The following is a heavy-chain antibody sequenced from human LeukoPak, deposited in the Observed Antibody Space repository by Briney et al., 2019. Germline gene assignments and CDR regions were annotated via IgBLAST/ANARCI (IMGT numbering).Heavy chain of an antibody. J-gene: IGHJ3*02. CDR1: GGSLSSYY. CDR2: IYYSGST. Sequence: SETLSLTCTVSGGSLSSYYWSWIRQPPGKGLEWIGYIYYSGSTNYNPSLKSRVTISVDTSKNQFSLKLSSVTAADTAVYYCAREAKSSSWFEGDAFDIWGQGTMVTVSS. D-gene: IGHD6-13*01. V-gene: IGHV4-59*01. CDR3: AREAKSSSWFEGDAFDI.